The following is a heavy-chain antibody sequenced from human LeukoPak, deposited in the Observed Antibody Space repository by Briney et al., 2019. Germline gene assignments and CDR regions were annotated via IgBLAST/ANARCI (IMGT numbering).Heavy chain of an antibody. CDR2: ISSGSEK. V-gene: IGHV3-30*04. Sequence: PGRSLRLSCEASGFTFSIFPMHWVRQAPGKGLEWVALISSGSEKYYADSVEGRFTISRDNSKNMLYLQMNSLRADDTAVYYCARDLELSAVYYFDSWGQGTLVIVSS. CDR1: GFTFSIFP. CDR3: ARDLELSAVYYFDS. D-gene: IGHD3-3*01. J-gene: IGHJ4*02.